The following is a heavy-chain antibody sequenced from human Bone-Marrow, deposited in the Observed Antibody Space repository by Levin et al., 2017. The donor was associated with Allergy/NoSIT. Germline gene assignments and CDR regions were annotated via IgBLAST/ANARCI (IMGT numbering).Heavy chain of an antibody. CDR3: AREGTRQSGDY. V-gene: IGHV4-39*07. CDR2: IYYIGTT. Sequence: PGGSLRLSCTVSGGSISSIPYYWFWIRQPPGKGLEWIGSIYYIGTTYYNPSLKSRLTISVDTSQNQFSLKLTSVTAADTDEYYCAREGTRQSGDYWGQGSLVSVSS. J-gene: IGHJ4*02. CDR1: GGSISSIPYY. D-gene: IGHD1-14*01.